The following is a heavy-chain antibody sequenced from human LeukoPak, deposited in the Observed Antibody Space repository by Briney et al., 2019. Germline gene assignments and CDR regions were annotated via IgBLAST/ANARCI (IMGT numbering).Heavy chain of an antibody. J-gene: IGHJ4*02. CDR3: ARTHSSGWYGTDY. CDR2: INPNSGGT. V-gene: IGHV1-2*06. CDR1: GYTFTGCY. Sequence: ASVKVSCKASGYTFTGCYMHWVRQAPGQGLEWMGRINPNSGGTNYAQKFQGRVTMTRDTSISTAYMELSSLRSEDTAVYYCARTHSSGWYGTDYWGQGTLVTVSS. D-gene: IGHD6-19*01.